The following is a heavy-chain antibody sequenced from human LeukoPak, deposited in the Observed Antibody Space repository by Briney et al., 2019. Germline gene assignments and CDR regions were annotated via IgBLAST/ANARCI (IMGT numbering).Heavy chain of an antibody. CDR2: ISSSSSYI. Sequence: GGSMRLSCAASGFTFSSYSMNWVRQAPGKGLEWVSSISSSSSYIYYADSVKGRFTISRDNGKKSMYMQMNRLRDEDTAVYYCARAAGEMATIRYWGQGTLVTVSS. J-gene: IGHJ4*02. V-gene: IGHV3-21*01. CDR3: ARAAGEMATIRY. CDR1: GFTFSSYS. D-gene: IGHD5-24*01.